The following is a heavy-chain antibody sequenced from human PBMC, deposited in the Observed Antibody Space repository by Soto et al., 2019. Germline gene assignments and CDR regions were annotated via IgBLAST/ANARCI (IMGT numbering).Heavy chain of an antibody. Sequence: GGSLRLSCAISGFSVSSNYLSWVLQAPGKWLEWVSVHYSGGSTYYADSVQGRFTISRDKSNNTLYLQMRRVRAEDTAVYFCARNRHPRGTVGATSPLDPWGQGTQVTVSS. V-gene: IGHV3-53*01. D-gene: IGHD1-26*01. J-gene: IGHJ5*02. CDR3: ARNRHPRGTVGATSPLDP. CDR1: GFSVSSNY. CDR2: HYSGGST.